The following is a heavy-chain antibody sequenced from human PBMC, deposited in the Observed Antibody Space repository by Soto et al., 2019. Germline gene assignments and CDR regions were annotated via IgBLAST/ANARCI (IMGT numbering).Heavy chain of an antibody. D-gene: IGHD6-19*01. CDR2: INPSGGST. CDR1: GYTFTSYY. Sequence: ASVKVSCKASGYTFTSYYMHWVRQAPGQGLEWMGIINPSGGSTSYAQKFQGRVTMTRDTSTSTVYMELSSLRSEDTAVYYCARDRRGSIEYSSGFNWFDPWGQGTLVTVSS. CDR3: ARDRRGSIEYSSGFNWFDP. V-gene: IGHV1-46*01. J-gene: IGHJ5*02.